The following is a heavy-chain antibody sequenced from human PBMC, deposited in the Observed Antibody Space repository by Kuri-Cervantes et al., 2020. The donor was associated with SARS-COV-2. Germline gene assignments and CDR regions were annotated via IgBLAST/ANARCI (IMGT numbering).Heavy chain of an antibody. CDR3: ARDTVRGVIRYYFDY. D-gene: IGHD3-16*02. CDR1: GFTFSNYA. Sequence: GESLKISCAASGFTFSNYAMYWVRQAPGKGLEYVSAISSNGDSTYYADSVKGRFTISRDNSKNTLYLQMNSLRAEDTAVYYCARDTVRGVIRYYFDYWGQGTLVTVSS. J-gene: IGHJ4*02. CDR2: ISSNGDST. V-gene: IGHV3-64*02.